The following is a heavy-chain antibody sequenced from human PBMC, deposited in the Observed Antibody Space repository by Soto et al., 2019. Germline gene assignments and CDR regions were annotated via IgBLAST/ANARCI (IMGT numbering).Heavy chain of an antibody. CDR2: IRYSGKT. CDR3: ARFQYTVVTPFDL. J-gene: IGHJ3*01. CDR1: GGSLTNYF. V-gene: IGHV4-59*01. Sequence: QVQLQESGPGLVEPSETLSLTCTVSGGSLTNYFWTWILQSPGKGLEWIAYIRYSGKTDYNPSLKSRVTISLDTPKNQFSLKLTSVTAADTAMYYCARFQYTVVTPFDLWGQGTMVIVSS. D-gene: IGHD2-21*02.